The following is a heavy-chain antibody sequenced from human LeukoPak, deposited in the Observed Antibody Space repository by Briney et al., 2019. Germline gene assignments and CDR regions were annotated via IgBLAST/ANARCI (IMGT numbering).Heavy chain of an antibody. D-gene: IGHD6-6*01. CDR3: ARAYRSSPYYWFDP. V-gene: IGHV4-39*07. J-gene: IGHJ5*02. CDR1: GGSISRSSYY. CDR2: IYYSGST. Sequence: SETLSLTCTVSGGSISRSSYYWGWIRQPPGKGLEWIGSIYYSGSTYYNPSLKSRVTISVDTSKNQFSLKLSSVTAADTAVYYCARAYRSSPYYWFDPWGQGTLVTVSS.